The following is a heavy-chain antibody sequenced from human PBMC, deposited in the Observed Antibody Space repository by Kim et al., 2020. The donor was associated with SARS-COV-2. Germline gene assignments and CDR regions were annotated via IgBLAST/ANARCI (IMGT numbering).Heavy chain of an antibody. J-gene: IGHJ4*02. V-gene: IGHV1-24*01. D-gene: IGHD3-22*01. Sequence: ASVKVSCKVSGYTLTELSMHWVRQAPGKGLEWMGGLDPEDGETIYAQKFQGRVTMTEDTSTDTAYMELSSLRSEDTAVYYCATVISGYYSDQYYFDYWGQGTLVTVSS. CDR2: LDPEDGET. CDR1: GYTLTELS. CDR3: ATVISGYYSDQYYFDY.